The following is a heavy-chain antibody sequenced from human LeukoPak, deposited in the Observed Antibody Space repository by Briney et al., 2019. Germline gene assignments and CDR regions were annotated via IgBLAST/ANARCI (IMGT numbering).Heavy chain of an antibody. J-gene: IGHJ4*02. D-gene: IGHD2-2*01. V-gene: IGHV4-34*01. Sequence: SETLSLTCAVYGGSFSGFYWRWIRQPPGKGLEWTGEINHSGGTNYNPSLKSRVTISVDTSKNQFSLKLSSVTAADTAVYYCARGGRVVIPATRRNYFDYWGQGTLVTVSS. CDR1: GGSFSGFY. CDR2: INHSGGT. CDR3: ARGGRVVIPATRRNYFDY.